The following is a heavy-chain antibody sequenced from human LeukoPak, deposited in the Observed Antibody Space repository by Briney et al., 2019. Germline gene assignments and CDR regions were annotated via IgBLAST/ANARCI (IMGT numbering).Heavy chain of an antibody. V-gene: IGHV3-23*01. J-gene: IGHJ4*02. CDR1: GSTFSSYA. CDR2: ISGSGGST. CDR3: ATFDSSGYYPNYYFDY. D-gene: IGHD3-22*01. Sequence: PGGSLRLSCAASGSTFSSYAMSWVRQAPGKGLEWVSAISGSGGSTYCADSVKGRFTISRDNSKNTLYLQMNSLRAEDTAVYYRATFDSSGYYPNYYFDYWGQGTLVTVSS.